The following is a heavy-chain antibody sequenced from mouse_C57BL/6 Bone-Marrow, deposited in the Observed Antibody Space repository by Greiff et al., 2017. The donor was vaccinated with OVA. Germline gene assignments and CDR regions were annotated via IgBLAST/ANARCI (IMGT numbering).Heavy chain of an antibody. CDR1: GYNFTSYW. Sequence: QVQLQQPGAELVKPGASVKLSCKASGYNFTSYWMQWVKQRPGQGLEWIGEIDPSDSYTNYNQKFKGKATLTVDTSSSTAYMQRSSLTSEDSAVYYGAREGSYGNSWFAYWGQGTLVTVSA. D-gene: IGHD2-1*01. CDR2: IDPSDSYT. CDR3: AREGSYGNSWFAY. J-gene: IGHJ3*01. V-gene: IGHV1-50*01.